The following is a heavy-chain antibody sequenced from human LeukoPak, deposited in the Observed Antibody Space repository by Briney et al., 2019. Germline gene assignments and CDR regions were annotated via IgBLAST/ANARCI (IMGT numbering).Heavy chain of an antibody. Sequence: HGESLKISCQASGYSFMTYWIGWVRQMPGKGLEWMGIIYPRDSTTRYSPAFEGQVTISVDKSITTAYLQWSSLKASDTAMYYCARRAIIQGTSALDFWGQGTVVIVSS. J-gene: IGHJ4*02. D-gene: IGHD3-3*01. CDR3: ARRAIIQGTSALDF. V-gene: IGHV5-51*01. CDR1: GYSFMTYW. CDR2: IYPRDSTT.